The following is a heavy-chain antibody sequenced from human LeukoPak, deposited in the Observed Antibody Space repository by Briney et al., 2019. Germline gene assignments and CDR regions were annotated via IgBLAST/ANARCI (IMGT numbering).Heavy chain of an antibody. V-gene: IGHV4-39*07. D-gene: IGHD3-9*01. CDR1: GGSISSSSYY. CDR2: IYYSGST. Sequence: PSETLSLTCTVSGGSISSSSYYWGWIRQPPGKGLEWIGSIYYSGSTYYNPSLKSRVTISVDTSKNQFSLKLSSVTAADTAVYYCARDSLWSRGPNDILTGLGAFDIWGQGTMVTVSS. J-gene: IGHJ3*02. CDR3: ARDSLWSRGPNDILTGLGAFDI.